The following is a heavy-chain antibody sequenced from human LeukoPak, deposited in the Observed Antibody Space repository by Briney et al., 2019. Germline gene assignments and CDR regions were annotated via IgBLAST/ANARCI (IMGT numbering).Heavy chain of an antibody. D-gene: IGHD4-17*01. CDR1: GGSISSGSYY. CDR3: ARAPTVDRHDYGDIYYFDY. CDR2: IYYSGST. J-gene: IGHJ4*02. Sequence: SQTLSLTCTVSGGSISSGSYYWSWIRQPPGKGLEWIGYIYYSGSTNYNPSLKSRVTISVDTSKNQFSLKLSSVTAADTAVYYCARAPTVDRHDYGDIYYFDYWGQGTLVTVSS. V-gene: IGHV4-61*01.